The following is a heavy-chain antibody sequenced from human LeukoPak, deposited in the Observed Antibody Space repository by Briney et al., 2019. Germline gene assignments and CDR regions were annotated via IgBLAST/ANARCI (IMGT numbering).Heavy chain of an antibody. J-gene: IGHJ3*02. CDR1: GGTFSSYA. CDR2: IIPIFGTA. D-gene: IGHD2-2*01. V-gene: IGHV1-69*05. CDR3: ARAVVPAAGDAFDI. Sequence: SVKVSCKASGGTFSSYAISWVRQAPGQGLGWMGGIIPIFGTANYAQKFQGRVTITTDESTSTAYMELSSLRSEDTAVYYCARAVVPAAGDAFDIWGQGTMVTVSS.